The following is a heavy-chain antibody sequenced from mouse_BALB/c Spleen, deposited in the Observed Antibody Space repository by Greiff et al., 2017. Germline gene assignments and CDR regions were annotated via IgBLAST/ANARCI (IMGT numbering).Heavy chain of an antibody. D-gene: IGHD2-10*02. CDR3: TRQYGNYVGWFAY. J-gene: IGHJ3*01. CDR1: GFTFSNYW. CDR2: IRLKSNNYAT. V-gene: IGHV6-6*02. Sequence: EVHLVESGGGLVQPGGSMKLSCVASGFTFSNYWMNWVRQSPEKGLEWVAEIRLKSNNYATHYAESVKGRFTISRDDSKSSVYLQMNNLRAEDTGIYYCTRQYGNYVGWFAYWGQGTLVTVSA.